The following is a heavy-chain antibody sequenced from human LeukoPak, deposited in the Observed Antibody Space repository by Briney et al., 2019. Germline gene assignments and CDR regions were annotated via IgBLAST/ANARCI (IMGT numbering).Heavy chain of an antibody. CDR3: ARLKIVVVPAGKRPVGAFDI. V-gene: IGHV4-39*01. CDR1: GGSISSSSYY. Sequence: SGTLSLTCTVSGGSISSSSYYWGCIRQPPGKGLEWFGSLFYSGSTYYNPSLKSRVTIPVDTSKNHFSLKLSSVTAADTAVYYCARLKIVVVPAGKRPVGAFDIWGQGTMVTVSS. CDR2: LFYSGST. D-gene: IGHD2-2*01. J-gene: IGHJ3*02.